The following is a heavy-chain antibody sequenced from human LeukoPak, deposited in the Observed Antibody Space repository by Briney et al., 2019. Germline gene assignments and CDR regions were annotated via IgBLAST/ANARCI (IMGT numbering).Heavy chain of an antibody. J-gene: IGHJ4*02. CDR1: GFTVSSNY. D-gene: IGHD2-2*01. CDR3: ARDVGEYCSSTNCYASDK. Sequence: GGSLRLSCAASGFTVSSNYMSWVRQAPGKGLVWVSRINSDGSSTSYADSVKGRFTISRDNAKNTLYLQMNSLRADDTAVYYCARDVGEYCSSTNCYASDKWGQGTLVTVSS. CDR2: INSDGSST. V-gene: IGHV3-74*01.